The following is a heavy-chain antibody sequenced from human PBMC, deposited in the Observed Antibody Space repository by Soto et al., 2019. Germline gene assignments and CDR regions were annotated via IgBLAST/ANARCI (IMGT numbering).Heavy chain of an antibody. J-gene: IGHJ4*02. CDR1: GFIFSSYG. Sequence: QVQLVESGGGVVQPGRSLRLSCAASGFIFSSYGMHWVRQAPGKGLEWVAVISYEGSHTYYADSVKGRFTITRDNSKYTLYLQMNSLRPEDTAVYYCAKEVHCGGGSCSWSEGFDYWGQGTLLTVSS. D-gene: IGHD2-15*01. CDR3: AKEVHCGGGSCSWSEGFDY. CDR2: ISYEGSHT. V-gene: IGHV3-30*18.